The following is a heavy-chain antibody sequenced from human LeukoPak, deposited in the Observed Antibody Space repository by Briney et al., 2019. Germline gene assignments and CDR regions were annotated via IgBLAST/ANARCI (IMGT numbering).Heavy chain of an antibody. CDR3: ARSLQQLENFDY. Sequence: SETLSLTCTVSGGSISSYYWSWIRQPPGKGLEWMGYIYYSGSTNYNPSLKSRVTISIDTSKNQFSLKLSSVTAADTAVYYCARSLQQLENFDYWGQGTLVTVSS. D-gene: IGHD6-13*01. V-gene: IGHV4-59*01. J-gene: IGHJ4*02. CDR1: GGSISSYY. CDR2: IYYSGST.